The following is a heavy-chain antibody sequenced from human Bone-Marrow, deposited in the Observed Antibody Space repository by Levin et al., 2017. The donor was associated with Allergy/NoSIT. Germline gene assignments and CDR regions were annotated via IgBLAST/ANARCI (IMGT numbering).Heavy chain of an antibody. J-gene: IGHJ6*02. CDR1: GASVRSDPYY. D-gene: IGHD3-10*01. CDR2: VHHSGKT. Sequence: KSSETLSLTCTVSGASVRSDPYYWTWIRQPPGKGLEWIGFVHHSGKTNYNPTLSSLRSRGTISLDTSKSQFSLTLNSVTATDTAVYYCARIRVFDYYDGPGRKRAKYYYNTIDVWGQGTTVIVSS. CDR3: ARIRVFDYYDGPGRKRAKYYYNTIDV. V-gene: IGHV4-61*01.